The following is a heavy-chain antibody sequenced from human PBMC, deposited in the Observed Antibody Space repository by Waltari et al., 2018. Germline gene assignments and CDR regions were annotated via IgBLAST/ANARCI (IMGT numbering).Heavy chain of an antibody. CDR3: ARFWCRGSRLLDH. CDR2: VYWDDDK. CDR1: RFSISTNGVA. D-gene: IGHD2-8*01. V-gene: IGHV2-5*02. J-gene: IGHJ4*02. Sequence: QITLKESGPTLVKPTQPLTLTCSLSRFSISTNGVAVGWLRQPPGQARESLAIVYWDDDKFYSPSLRDRITITKDTYKNQVVLTMTNMDPVDTATYFCARFWCRGSRLLDHWGQGAPVTVSS.